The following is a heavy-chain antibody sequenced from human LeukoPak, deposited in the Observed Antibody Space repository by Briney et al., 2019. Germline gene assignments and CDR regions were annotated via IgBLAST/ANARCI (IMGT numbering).Heavy chain of an antibody. J-gene: IGHJ2*01. CDR3: ARGGKAAVRFDL. CDR2: TYYSGST. D-gene: IGHD2-15*01. Sequence: SGTLSLTCGVSGGSVINTNWWTWVRQPPGKGLEWIGYTYYSGSTYYNPSLKSRVTISVDTSKNQFSLKLSSVTAADTAVYYCARGGKAAVRFDLWGRGTLVTVSS. V-gene: IGHV4-4*02. CDR1: GGSVINTNW.